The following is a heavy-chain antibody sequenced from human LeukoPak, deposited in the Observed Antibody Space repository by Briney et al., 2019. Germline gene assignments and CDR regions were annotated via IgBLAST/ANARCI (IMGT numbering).Heavy chain of an antibody. CDR3: AKGELLESFDP. J-gene: IGHJ5*02. CDR1: GFTFSSYT. CDR2: ISASGGNT. Sequence: GGSLRLSCAASGFTFSSYTMSWVRQAPGKGLEWVSGISASGGNTYHADSVKGRFTISRDNSKNTLNLQMNSLRTEDTAVYYCAKGELLESFDPWGQGTLVIVSS. V-gene: IGHV3-23*01. D-gene: IGHD3-10*01.